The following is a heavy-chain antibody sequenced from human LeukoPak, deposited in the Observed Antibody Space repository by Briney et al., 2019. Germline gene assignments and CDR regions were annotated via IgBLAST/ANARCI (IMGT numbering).Heavy chain of an antibody. CDR2: IIPIFGTA. D-gene: IGHD6-19*01. V-gene: IGHV1-69*13. J-gene: IGHJ4*02. CDR1: GGTFSSYA. Sequence: SVKVSCKASGGTFSSYAISWVRQAPGQGLEWMGGIIPIFGTANYAQKFQGRVTITADESTSTAYMELSSLRSEDAAVYYCASGGYGGWYHRELDYWGQGTLVTVSS. CDR3: ASGGYGGWYHRELDY.